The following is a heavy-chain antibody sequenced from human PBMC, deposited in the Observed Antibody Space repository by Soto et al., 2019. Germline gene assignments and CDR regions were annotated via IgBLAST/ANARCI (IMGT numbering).Heavy chain of an antibody. Sequence: QVQLVQSGAEVKKPGSSVKVSCEASGATLNTFINYGITWVRQAPGQGLEWMGGIIPVFGSAHYAQKFQGRVTISADESTRTAYMELSSLRSGDTAVYYCARGAATKIVVVMYDAFEIWGQGTMVTVSS. V-gene: IGHV1-69*12. CDR2: IIPVFGSA. CDR1: GATLNTFINYG. J-gene: IGHJ3*02. D-gene: IGHD3-22*01. CDR3: ARGAATKIVVVMYDAFEI.